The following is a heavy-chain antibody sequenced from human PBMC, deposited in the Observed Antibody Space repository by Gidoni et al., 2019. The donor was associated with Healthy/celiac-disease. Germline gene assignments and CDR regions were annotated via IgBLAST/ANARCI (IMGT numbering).Heavy chain of an antibody. Sequence: EVQLLESGGGLVQPGGSLSLSCAAPGFTFRSYSMSWVRQAPGKGLEWVSAISGSGGSTYYADSVKGRFTISRDNSKNTLYLQMNSLRAEDTAVYYCAKDSPRYDSSGYPITFDIWGQGTMVTVSS. D-gene: IGHD3-22*01. CDR1: GFTFRSYS. J-gene: IGHJ3*02. CDR3: AKDSPRYDSSGYPITFDI. CDR2: ISGSGGST. V-gene: IGHV3-23*01.